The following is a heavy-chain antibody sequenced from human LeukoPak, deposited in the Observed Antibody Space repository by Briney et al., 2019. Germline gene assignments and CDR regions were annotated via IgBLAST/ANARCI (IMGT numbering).Heavy chain of an antibody. V-gene: IGHV1-2*02. J-gene: IGHJ6*03. CDR2: INPNSGGT. CDR1: GYTFTGYY. D-gene: IGHD6-19*01. Sequence: ASVKVSCKASGYTFTGYYMHWVRQAPGQGLEWMGWINPNSGGTNYAQKFQGRVTMTRDTFISTAYMELSRLRSDDTAVYYCARDSPYSSDKLYYYYYMDVWGKGTTVTVSS. CDR3: ARDSPYSSDKLYYYYYMDV.